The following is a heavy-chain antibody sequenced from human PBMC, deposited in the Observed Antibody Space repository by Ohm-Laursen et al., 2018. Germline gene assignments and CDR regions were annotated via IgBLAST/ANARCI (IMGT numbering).Heavy chain of an antibody. J-gene: IGHJ2*01. V-gene: IGHV4-59*07. CDR2: IYYTGST. CDR3: ARGFSRHWYFDL. CDR1: GGSISSYY. Sequence: SDTLSLTCTVSGGSISSYYWSWIRQPPGKGPEWIGYIYYTGSTNYNLSLKSRVTISLDTSKNQFSLKLSSVTAADTAMYYCARGFSRHWYFDLWGRGTLVTVSS. D-gene: IGHD2/OR15-2a*01.